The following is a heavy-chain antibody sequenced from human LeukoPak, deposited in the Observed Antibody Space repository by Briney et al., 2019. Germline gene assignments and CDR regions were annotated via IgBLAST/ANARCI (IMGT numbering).Heavy chain of an antibody. V-gene: IGHV3-48*04. CDR2: ISSSGSTI. D-gene: IGHD3-16*01. CDR1: GFTFSSYA. Sequence: GGSLRLSCAASGFTFSSYAMSWVRQAPGKGLEWVSYISSSGSTIYYADSVKGRFTISRDNAKNSLYLQMNSLRAEDTAVYYCARATSFMTTLDYWGQGTLVTVSS. J-gene: IGHJ4*02. CDR3: ARATSFMTTLDY.